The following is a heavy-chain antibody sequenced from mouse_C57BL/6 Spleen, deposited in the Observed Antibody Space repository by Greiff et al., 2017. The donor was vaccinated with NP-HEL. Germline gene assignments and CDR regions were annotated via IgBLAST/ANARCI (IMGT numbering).Heavy chain of an antibody. CDR1: GYTFTSYW. V-gene: IGHV1-50*01. J-gene: IGHJ3*01. CDR2: IDPSDSYT. CDR3: AINRLFAY. Sequence: QVQLKQPGAELVKPGASVKLSCKASGYTFTSYWMQWVKQRPGQGLEWIGEIDPSDSYTNYNQKFKGKATLTVDTSSSTAYMQLSSLTSEDSAVYYCAINRLFAYWGQGTLVTVSA.